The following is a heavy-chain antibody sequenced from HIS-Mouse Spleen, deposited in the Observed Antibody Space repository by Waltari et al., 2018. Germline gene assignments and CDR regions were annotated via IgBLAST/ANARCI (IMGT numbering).Heavy chain of an antibody. V-gene: IGHV4-39*07. D-gene: IGHD6-13*01. CDR1: RGSIRSSTYY. CDR3: AREIPYSSSWYDWYFDL. Sequence: QLQLQESGPGLVKPSETLSLTCTVSRGSIRSSTYYWGWIRQPPGKGLEWIGSIYYSGSTYYNPSLKSRVTISVDTSKNQFSLKLSSVTAADTAVYYCAREIPYSSSWYDWYFDLWGRGTLVNVSS. CDR2: IYYSGST. J-gene: IGHJ2*01.